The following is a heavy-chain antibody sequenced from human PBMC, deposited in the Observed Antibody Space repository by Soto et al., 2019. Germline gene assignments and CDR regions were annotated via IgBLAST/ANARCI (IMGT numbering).Heavy chain of an antibody. D-gene: IGHD6-6*01. CDR3: ARDLYSSSPAFDY. J-gene: IGHJ4*02. V-gene: IGHV3-7*01. Sequence: GGSLRLSCAASGFTFSSYWMSWVRQAPGKGLEWVANIKQDGSEKYYVDSVKGRFTISRDNAKNSLYLQMNSLRAEDTAVYYCARDLYSSSPAFDYWGQGTLVTVSS. CDR2: IKQDGSEK. CDR1: GFTFSSYW.